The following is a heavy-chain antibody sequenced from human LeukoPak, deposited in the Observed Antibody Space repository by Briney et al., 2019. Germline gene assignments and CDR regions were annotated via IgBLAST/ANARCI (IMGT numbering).Heavy chain of an antibody. CDR2: IIPIFGTG. V-gene: IGHV1-69*13. CDR3: ARAVGSYFPFDY. Sequence: SVKVSCKASGGTFSSYAISWVRQAPGQGLEWMGGIIPIFGTGNYAQKFQGRVTITADESTSTAYMELSSLRSEDTAVYYCARAVGSYFPFDYWGQGTLVTVSS. CDR1: GGTFSSYA. J-gene: IGHJ4*02. D-gene: IGHD1-26*01.